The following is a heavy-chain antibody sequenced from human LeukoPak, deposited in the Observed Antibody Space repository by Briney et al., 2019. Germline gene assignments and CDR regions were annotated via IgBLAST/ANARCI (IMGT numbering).Heavy chain of an antibody. CDR3: ARGGATTSFDY. CDR1: GFTVSSNY. D-gene: IGHD1-26*01. J-gene: IGHJ4*02. V-gene: IGHV3-53*01. Sequence: PGGSLRLSCAASGFTVSSNYMSWVRQAPGKGLEWVSVIYSGGTTYYADSVKGRFTISRDNSKNTLYLQMNGLRAEDTAVYYCARGGATTSFDYWGQGTLVTVSS. CDR2: IYSGGTT.